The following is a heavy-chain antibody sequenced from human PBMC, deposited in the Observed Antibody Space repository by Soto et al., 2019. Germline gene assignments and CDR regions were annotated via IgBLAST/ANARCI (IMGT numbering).Heavy chain of an antibody. J-gene: IGHJ6*02. Sequence: SETLSLTCTVSGGSISSGGYYWSWIRQHPGKGLEWIGYIYYSGSTYYNPSLKSRVTITVDTSKNQFSLKLSSVTAADTAVYYCARVTLYDFWSGYYSGGGPYGMDVWGQGTTVTVSS. V-gene: IGHV4-31*03. D-gene: IGHD3-3*01. CDR2: IYYSGST. CDR3: ARVTLYDFWSGYYSGGGPYGMDV. CDR1: GGSISSGGYY.